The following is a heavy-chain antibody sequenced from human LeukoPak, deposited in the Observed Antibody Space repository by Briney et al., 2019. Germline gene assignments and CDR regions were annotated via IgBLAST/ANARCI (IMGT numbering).Heavy chain of an antibody. D-gene: IGHD1-26*01. Sequence: GGSLRLSCAGSGFTFSDYYMDWFRQAPGKGVEWVGRSRDKAHSYTTESAASVKGKFTIERDDSETSVYLHMNSLRTEHTAVYFCARTLAGPPLWDNFVIWGQGTMVTVSS. CDR1: GFTFSDYY. CDR3: ARTLAGPPLWDNFVI. CDR2: SRDKAHSYTT. V-gene: IGHV3-72*01. J-gene: IGHJ3*02.